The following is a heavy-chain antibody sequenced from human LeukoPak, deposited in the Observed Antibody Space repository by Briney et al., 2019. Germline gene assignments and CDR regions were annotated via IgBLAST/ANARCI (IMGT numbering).Heavy chain of an antibody. V-gene: IGHV3-11*04. D-gene: IGHD3-22*01. Sequence: PGGSLRLSCAASGFTFSDYYMSWIRQAPGKGLEWVSYISSSGSTIYYADSVKGRFTISGDNAKNSLYLQMNSLRAEDTAVYYCARDYHYYDSSGYYPHPYFDYWGQGTLVTVSS. CDR1: GFTFSDYY. J-gene: IGHJ4*02. CDR2: ISSSGSTI. CDR3: ARDYHYYDSSGYYPHPYFDY.